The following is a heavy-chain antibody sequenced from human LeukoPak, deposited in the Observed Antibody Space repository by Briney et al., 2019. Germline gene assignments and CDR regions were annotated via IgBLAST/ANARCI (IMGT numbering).Heavy chain of an antibody. D-gene: IGHD5-12*01. CDR2: IYYSGST. CDR1: GGSISSSSYY. Sequence: SETLSLTCTVSGGSISSSSYYWGWIRKPPGKGLEWIGSIYYSGSTYYNPSLKSRVTISVDTSKNQFSLKLSSVTAADMAVYDCAIQTDIACPQASYWVQGTLVTDSP. V-gene: IGHV4-39*01. CDR3: AIQTDIACPQASY. J-gene: IGHJ4*02.